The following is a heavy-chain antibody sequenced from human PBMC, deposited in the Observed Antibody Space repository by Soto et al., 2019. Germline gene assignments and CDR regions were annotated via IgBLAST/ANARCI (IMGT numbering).Heavy chain of an antibody. J-gene: IGHJ6*02. V-gene: IGHV3-23*01. CDR3: AKETYYDFWSGYQTLDV. Sequence: GGSLRLSCAASGFTFSSYAMSWVRQAPGKGLEWVSAISGSGGSTYYADSVKGRFTISRDNSKNTLYLQMNSLRAEDAAVYYCAKETYYDFWSGYQTLDVWGQGTTVTVSS. D-gene: IGHD3-3*01. CDR1: GFTFSSYA. CDR2: ISGSGGST.